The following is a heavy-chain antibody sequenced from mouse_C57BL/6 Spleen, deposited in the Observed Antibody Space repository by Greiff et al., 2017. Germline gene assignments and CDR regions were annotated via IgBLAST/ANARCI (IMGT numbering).Heavy chain of an antibody. Sequence: QVQLQQPGAELVKPGASVKLSCKASGYTFTSYWMHWVTQRPGQGLEWIGMIHPNSGSTNYNEKFTSKATLTVDNSSSTAYMHLSSLTSGDSAVYYCARSEGITTVVATDYAMDYWGQGTSVTVSS. D-gene: IGHD1-1*01. V-gene: IGHV1-64*01. CDR2: IHPNSGST. CDR3: ARSEGITTVVATDYAMDY. CDR1: GYTFTSYW. J-gene: IGHJ4*01.